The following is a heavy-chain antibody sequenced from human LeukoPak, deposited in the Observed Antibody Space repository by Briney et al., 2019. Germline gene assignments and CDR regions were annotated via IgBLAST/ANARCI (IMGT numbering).Heavy chain of an antibody. Sequence: ASVKVSCKASGYTFTSYAMHWVRQAPGQRLEWMGWINAGNGNTKYSQKFQGRVTITRDTSASTAYMELSSLRSEDTAVYYCATSGRPALGDAFDIWGQGTMVTVSS. CDR1: GYTFTSYA. D-gene: IGHD3-16*01. V-gene: IGHV1-3*01. CDR2: INAGNGNT. CDR3: ATSGRPALGDAFDI. J-gene: IGHJ3*02.